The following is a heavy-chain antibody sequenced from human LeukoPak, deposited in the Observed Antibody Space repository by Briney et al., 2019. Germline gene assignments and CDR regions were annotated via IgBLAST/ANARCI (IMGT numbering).Heavy chain of an antibody. V-gene: IGHV4-39*01. J-gene: IGHJ4*02. CDR3: ARHNNWNDPPREGLRSGEFDY. CDR1: GGSISSRSYY. CDR2: SYYSGST. Sequence: KTSETLSLTCTVSGGSISSRSYYWGWIRQPPGKGLEWIGSSYYSGSTYYNPSLKSRVTISVDTSKNQFTLKLSSVTAADTAVYYCARHNNWNDPPREGLRSGEFDYWGQGTLVTVSS. D-gene: IGHD1-20*01.